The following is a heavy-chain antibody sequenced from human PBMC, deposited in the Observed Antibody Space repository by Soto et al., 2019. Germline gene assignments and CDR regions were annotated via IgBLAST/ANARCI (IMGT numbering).Heavy chain of an antibody. Sequence: SVKVSCKASGGTFSSYAISWVRQAPGQGLEWMGGIIPIFGTANYAQKFQGRVTITADESTSTAYMELSSLRSEDTAVYYCARVLRFLEWLYGMDVWGQGTTVTAP. CDR3: ARVLRFLEWLYGMDV. D-gene: IGHD3-3*01. J-gene: IGHJ6*02. V-gene: IGHV1-69*13. CDR1: GGTFSSYA. CDR2: IIPIFGTA.